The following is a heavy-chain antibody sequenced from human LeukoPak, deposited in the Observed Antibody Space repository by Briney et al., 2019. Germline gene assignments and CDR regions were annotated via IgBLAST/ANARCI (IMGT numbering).Heavy chain of an antibody. J-gene: IGHJ4*02. Sequence: EASVKVSCKASGYTFTSYCMHWVRQAPGQGLEWMGIINPSGGSTSYPQKFQGRVTMTRDTSTSTVFMELSSLRSDDTAVYYCARTDYYGSGSYYNRNPAYWGQGTLVTVSS. V-gene: IGHV1-46*01. CDR2: INPSGGST. CDR1: GYTFTSYC. CDR3: ARTDYYGSGSYYNRNPAY. D-gene: IGHD3-10*01.